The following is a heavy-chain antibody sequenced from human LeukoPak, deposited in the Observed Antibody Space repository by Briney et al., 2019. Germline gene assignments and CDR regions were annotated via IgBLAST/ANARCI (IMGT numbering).Heavy chain of an antibody. J-gene: IGHJ4*02. CDR3: ARASRLDSSGWYFDY. Sequence: PSETLSLTCTVSGGSVSSGSYYWSWIRQPPGKGLEWIGYIYYSGSTNYNPSLKSRVTISVGTSKNQFSLKLSSVTAADTAVYYCARASRLDSSGWYFDYWGQGTLVTVSS. CDR1: GGSVSSGSYY. D-gene: IGHD6-19*01. CDR2: IYYSGST. V-gene: IGHV4-61*01.